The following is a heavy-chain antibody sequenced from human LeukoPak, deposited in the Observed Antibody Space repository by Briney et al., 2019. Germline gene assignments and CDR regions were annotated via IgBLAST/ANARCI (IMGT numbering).Heavy chain of an antibody. CDR1: GFTFSSYA. CDR3: ARVMTWIQLWLPFFDY. Sequence: PGGSLRLSCAASGFTFSSYAMHWVRQAPGKGLEWVAVISYDGSNKYYADSVKGRFTISRDNSKNTLYLQMNSLRAEDTAVYYCARVMTWIQLWLPFFDYWGQGTLVTVSS. D-gene: IGHD5-18*01. CDR2: ISYDGSNK. J-gene: IGHJ4*02. V-gene: IGHV3-30-3*01.